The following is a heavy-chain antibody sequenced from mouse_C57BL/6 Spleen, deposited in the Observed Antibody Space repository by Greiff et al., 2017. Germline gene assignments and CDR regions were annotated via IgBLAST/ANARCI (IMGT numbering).Heavy chain of an antibody. CDR1: GFNIKDDY. CDR2: IDPENGDT. Sequence: EVQLQQSGAELVRPGASVKLSCTASGFNIKDDYMHWVKQRPEQGLEWIGWIDPENGDTEYASKFQGKATITADTSSNPAYLQLSSLTSEDTAVYYCTSWSNPFAYWGQGTLVTVSA. V-gene: IGHV14-4*01. J-gene: IGHJ3*01. CDR3: TSWSNPFAY. D-gene: IGHD2-5*01.